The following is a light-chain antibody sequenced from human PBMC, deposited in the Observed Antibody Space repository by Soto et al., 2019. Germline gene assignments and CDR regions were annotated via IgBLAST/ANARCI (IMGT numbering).Light chain of an antibody. CDR2: DAS. Sequence: ETVLTQAPATLSLSPGERATLSCRASQSVGSSLAWYQQKPGQAPRLLIYDASTRATGIPARFSGSGSGTDFTLSISSLEAEDFAVYYCQQRSNWPPITFGQGTRLEIK. CDR3: QQRSNWPPIT. V-gene: IGKV3-11*01. J-gene: IGKJ5*01. CDR1: QSVGSS.